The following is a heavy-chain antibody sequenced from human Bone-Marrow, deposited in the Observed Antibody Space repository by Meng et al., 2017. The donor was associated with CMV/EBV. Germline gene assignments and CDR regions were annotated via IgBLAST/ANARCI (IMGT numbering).Heavy chain of an antibody. D-gene: IGHD1-26*01. CDR1: GFTFSSYS. CDR2: ISYDGSNK. V-gene: IGHV3-30*03. CDR3: ARVLGATTMFDY. J-gene: IGHJ4*02. Sequence: GESLKISCAASGFTFSSYSMNWVRQAPGKGLEWVAVISYDGSNKYYADSVKGRFTISRDNSKNTLYLQMNSLRAEDTAVYYCARVLGATTMFDYWGQGTLVTVSS.